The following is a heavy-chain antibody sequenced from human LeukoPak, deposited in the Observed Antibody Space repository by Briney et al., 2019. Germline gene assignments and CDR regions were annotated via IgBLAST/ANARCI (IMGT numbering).Heavy chain of an antibody. V-gene: IGHV1-18*01. CDR3: ARGAYGDK. CDR1: GYTLTSYG. J-gene: IGHJ4*02. Sequence: ASVKVSREASGYTLTSYGINWMRQAPGQGLEWMGWISTQSGNTNYAQKVQGRLTLTTDRSTNTAYMELRSLRSDDTAVYYCARGAYGDKWGQGTMVTVSS. CDR2: ISTQSGNT. D-gene: IGHD4-17*01.